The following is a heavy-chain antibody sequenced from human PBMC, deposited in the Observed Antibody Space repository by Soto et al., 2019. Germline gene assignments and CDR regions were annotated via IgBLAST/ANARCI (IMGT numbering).Heavy chain of an antibody. D-gene: IGHD3-9*01. V-gene: IGHV3-33*01. CDR1: GFTFTTYG. J-gene: IGHJ6*02. Sequence: QVQLVESGGGVVQPGRSLRLSCAASGFTFTTYGIHWVRQAPGKGLEWVAVTWFDGSNKYYADSVKGRFTVSRDNSRNTLYLQTSTLRAEDTAVYYCARELGGLTGRGGMDVWGQGTTVTVSS. CDR3: ARELGGLTGRGGMDV. CDR2: TWFDGSNK.